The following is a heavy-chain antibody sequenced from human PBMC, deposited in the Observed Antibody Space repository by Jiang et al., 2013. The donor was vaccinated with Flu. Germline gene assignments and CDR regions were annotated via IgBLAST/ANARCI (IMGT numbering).Heavy chain of an antibody. CDR3: ARDPYCSSTSCYYDY. Sequence: LSCAASGFTFSSYSMNWVRQAPGKGLEWVSSISSSSSYIYYADSVKGRFTISRDNAKNSLYLQMNSLRAEDTAVYYCARDPYCSSTSCYYDYWGQGTLVTVSS. CDR1: GFTFSSYS. V-gene: IGHV3-21*01. CDR2: ISSSSSYI. D-gene: IGHD2-2*01. J-gene: IGHJ4*02.